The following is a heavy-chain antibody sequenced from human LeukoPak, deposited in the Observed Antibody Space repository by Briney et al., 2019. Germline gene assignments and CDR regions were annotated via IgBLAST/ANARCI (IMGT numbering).Heavy chain of an antibody. J-gene: IGHJ3*02. Sequence: PSETLSLTCAVYGGSFSGYYWSWIRQPPGKGLEWIGDINHSGSTNYNPSLKSRVTISVDTSKNQFSLKLSSVTAADTAVYYCAIQLERLYLYAFDIWGQGTMVTVSS. CDR1: GGSFSGYY. CDR3: AIQLERLYLYAFDI. CDR2: INHSGST. D-gene: IGHD1-1*01. V-gene: IGHV4-34*01.